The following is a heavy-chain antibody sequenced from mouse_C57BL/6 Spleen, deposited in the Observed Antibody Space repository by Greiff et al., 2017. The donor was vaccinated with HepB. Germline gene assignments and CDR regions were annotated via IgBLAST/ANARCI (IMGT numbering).Heavy chain of an antibody. V-gene: IGHV1-55*01. Sequence: QVQLKQPGAELVKPGASVKMSCKASGYTFTSYWITWVKQRPGQGLEWIGDIYPGSGSTNYNEKFKSKATLTVDTSSSTAYMQLSSLTSEDSAVYYCARGEYDYEAMDYWGQGTSVTVSS. CDR2: IYPGSGST. D-gene: IGHD5-2*01. CDR1: GYTFTSYW. CDR3: ARGEYDYEAMDY. J-gene: IGHJ4*01.